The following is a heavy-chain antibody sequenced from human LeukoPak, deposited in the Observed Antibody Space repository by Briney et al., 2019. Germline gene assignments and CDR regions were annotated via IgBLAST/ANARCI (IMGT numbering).Heavy chain of an antibody. CDR2: ITDSGGTT. CDR1: GFTFNTYA. CDR3: AKAFHYYDTSGYYSYYFDY. V-gene: IGHV3-23*01. Sequence: PGGSLRLSCAASGFTFNTYAMNWVRQAPGKGLEWVSAITDSGGTTYYADSVKGRFIISRDNSKNTLYLQMNSLRAEDTAVYYCAKAFHYYDTSGYYSYYFDYWGQGTLVTVSS. D-gene: IGHD3-22*01. J-gene: IGHJ4*02.